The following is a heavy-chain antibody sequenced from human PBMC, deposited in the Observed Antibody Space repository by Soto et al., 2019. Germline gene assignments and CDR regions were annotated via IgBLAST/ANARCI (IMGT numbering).Heavy chain of an antibody. V-gene: IGHV3-53*01. J-gene: IGHJ4*02. D-gene: IGHD1-26*01. CDR1: GINVRNNY. CDR2: IYSSSIP. CDR3: ARGIVGGTFFDN. Sequence: EVPMVESGGGLIEPGGSLRLSCAASGINVRNNYMHWVRQAPGKGLEWVALIYSSSIPYYADSVKGRFTISSDNSDRTLFLEMNGLRGEDTAIYYCARGIVGGTFFDNCGQGTLVTVSP.